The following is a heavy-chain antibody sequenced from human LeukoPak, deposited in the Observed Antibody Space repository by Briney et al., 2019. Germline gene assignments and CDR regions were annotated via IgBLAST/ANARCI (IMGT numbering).Heavy chain of an antibody. CDR2: ISYDGSNK. D-gene: IGHD6-19*01. J-gene: IGHJ4*02. V-gene: IGHV3-30-3*01. CDR3: AKDRWGSSGCPDY. CDR1: GFTFSSYA. Sequence: PGGSLRLSCAASGFTFSSYAMHWVRQAPGKGLEWVAVISYDGSNKYYADSVKGRFTISRDNSKNTLYLQMNSLRAEDTAVYYCAKDRWGSSGCPDYWGQGTLVTVSS.